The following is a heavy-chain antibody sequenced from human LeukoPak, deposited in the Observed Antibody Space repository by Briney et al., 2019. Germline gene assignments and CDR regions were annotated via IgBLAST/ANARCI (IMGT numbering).Heavy chain of an antibody. D-gene: IGHD1-26*01. CDR3: ARDSVGATSADY. CDR1: GATFSSYA. J-gene: IGHJ4*02. Sequence: SVNVSCKASGATFSSYAISRVRQAPGQGLEWMGRIIPIFGTANYAQKFQGRVTITADKSTSTAYMELSSLRSEDTAVYYCARDSVGATSADYWGQGTLVTVSS. CDR2: IIPIFGTA. V-gene: IGHV1-69*06.